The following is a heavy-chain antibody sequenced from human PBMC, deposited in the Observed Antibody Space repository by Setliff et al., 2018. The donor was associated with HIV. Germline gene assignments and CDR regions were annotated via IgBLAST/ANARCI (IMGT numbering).Heavy chain of an antibody. CDR2: INPNADHT. D-gene: IGHD1-1*01. V-gene: IGHV1-8*01. CDR1: GYTFSSYD. J-gene: IGHJ5*02. Sequence: GASVKVSCKASGYTFSSYDIYWVRQAPGQGLEWMGFINPNADHTGYAQKFQGRVTMTTDISTVTAYMELTGLTSDDTAVYYCARDSGTGGPGVWVDPWGQGTLVTVSS. CDR3: ARDSGTGGPGVWVDP.